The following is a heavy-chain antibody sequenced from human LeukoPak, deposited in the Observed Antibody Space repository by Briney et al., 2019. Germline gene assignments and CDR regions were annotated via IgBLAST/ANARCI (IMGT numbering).Heavy chain of an antibody. CDR3: ARPFLRFSSGWHFDY. CDR1: GGSFSGYY. V-gene: IGHV4-34*01. Sequence: SETLSLTCAVYGGSFSGYYWSWIRQPPGKGLEWIGEINHSGNTNYNPSLKSRVTISIDTSKNQFSLKLSSVTAADTAIYYCARPFLRFSSGWHFDYWGQGTLVTVSS. J-gene: IGHJ4*02. D-gene: IGHD6-19*01. CDR2: INHSGNT.